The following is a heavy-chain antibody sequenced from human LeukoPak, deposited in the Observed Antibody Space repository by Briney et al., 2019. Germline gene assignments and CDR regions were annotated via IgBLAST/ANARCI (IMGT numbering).Heavy chain of an antibody. CDR1: GYTFTDYY. J-gene: IGHJ4*02. D-gene: IGHD3-3*01. CDR3: ARYEFSDLHIDY. CDR2: INPNSGGT. Sequence: ASVKVSCKASGYTFTDYYIHWVRQAPGQGLEWMGWINPNSGGTNSAQKFQGRVTMTRDTSISTAYMELSRLRSDDTAVYYCARYEFSDLHIDYWGQGTLVTVSS. V-gene: IGHV1-2*02.